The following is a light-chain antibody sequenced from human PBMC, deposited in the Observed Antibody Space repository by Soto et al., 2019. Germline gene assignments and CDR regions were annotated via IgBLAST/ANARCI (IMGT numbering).Light chain of an antibody. CDR3: CSYAGGSTWV. Sequence: QSALTQPASVSGSPRQSITISCTGTSSDVGSYNLVSWYQQHPGKAPKLMIYEGSKRPSGVSNRFSGSKSGNTASLTISGLQAEDEADYYCCSYAGGSTWVFGGGTKLTVL. CDR2: EGS. V-gene: IGLV2-23*01. J-gene: IGLJ3*02. CDR1: SSDVGSYNL.